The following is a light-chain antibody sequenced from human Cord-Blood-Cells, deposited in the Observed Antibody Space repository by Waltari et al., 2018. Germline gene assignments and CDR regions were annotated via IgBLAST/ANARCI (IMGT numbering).Light chain of an antibody. CDR1: NIGSKS. CDR2: DDS. Sequence: SYVLTQPPSVSVAPGKTARITCGGNNIGSKSVHWYQQKPDQAPVLVVYDDSDRPSGIPERCSGSNSGNTATLTISRVEAGDDADYYCQVWDSSSDREVFGGGTKLTVL. V-gene: IGLV3-21*03. J-gene: IGLJ3*02. CDR3: QVWDSSSDREV.